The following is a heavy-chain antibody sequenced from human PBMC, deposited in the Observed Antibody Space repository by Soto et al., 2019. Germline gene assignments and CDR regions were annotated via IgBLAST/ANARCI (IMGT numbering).Heavy chain of an antibody. Sequence: EVELLESGGGLVQPGGSLRLSCAASGFTCSSYAMSWVCQAPGKGLEWVSVISGSGDSTYYADSVKGRFTISRDNSKNTLYQQMNSLRAEDTAVYYCARRGSGSYYDYWGQGTLVTVSS. CDR1: GFTCSSYA. D-gene: IGHD1-26*01. CDR3: ARRGSGSYYDY. J-gene: IGHJ4*02. V-gene: IGHV3-23*01. CDR2: ISGSGDST.